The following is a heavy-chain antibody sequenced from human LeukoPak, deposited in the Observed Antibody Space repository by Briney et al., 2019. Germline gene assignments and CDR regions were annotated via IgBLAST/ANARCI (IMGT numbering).Heavy chain of an antibody. CDR2: MNPNSGNT. CDR3: ARADVVVVVPAASHYYYYMDV. D-gene: IGHD2-2*01. CDR1: GYTFTSYD. Sequence: GASVKVSCKASGYTFTSYDINWVRQATGQGLEWMGWMNPNSGNTGYAQKFQGRVTITRNTSISTAYMELSSLRSEDTAVYYCARADVVVVVPAASHYYYYMDVWGKGTTVTVSS. J-gene: IGHJ6*03. V-gene: IGHV1-8*03.